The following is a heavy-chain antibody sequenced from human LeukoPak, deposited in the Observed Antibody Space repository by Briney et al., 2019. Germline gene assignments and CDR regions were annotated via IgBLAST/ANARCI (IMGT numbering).Heavy chain of an antibody. Sequence: SETLSLTCTVSGGSISSYFWSWIRQPPGKGLEWIGYIYYSGSTNYNPSLKSRVTISVDTSKNQFSLKLSSVTAADTAVYYCARDIPTGYYDNWGQGILVTVSS. CDR3: ARDIPTGYYDN. D-gene: IGHD3-9*01. J-gene: IGHJ4*02. CDR1: GGSISSYF. CDR2: IYYSGST. V-gene: IGHV4-59*12.